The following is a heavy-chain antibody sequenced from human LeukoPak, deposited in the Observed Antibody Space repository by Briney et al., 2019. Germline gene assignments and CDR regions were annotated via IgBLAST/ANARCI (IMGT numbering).Heavy chain of an antibody. CDR2: VYTRGGT. CDR3: ARFKRAGGWSYFDY. CDR1: DGSISSGSYY. Sequence: SETLSLTCTVSDGSISSGSYYWTWIRQPAGKGLEWIGRVYTRGGTTYNPSLKSRVTISVDTSKNQFSLKLSSVTAADTAVYYCARFKRAGGWSYFDYWGQGTLVTVSS. D-gene: IGHD6-19*01. J-gene: IGHJ4*02. V-gene: IGHV4-61*02.